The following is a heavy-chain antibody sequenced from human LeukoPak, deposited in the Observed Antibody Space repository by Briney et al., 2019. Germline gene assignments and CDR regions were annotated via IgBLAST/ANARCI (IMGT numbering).Heavy chain of an antibody. J-gene: IGHJ6*02. CDR2: INHSGST. V-gene: IGHV4-34*01. CDR3: ARAITIRGYGMDV. Sequence: SSETLSLTCAVYGGSFSGYYWSWIRQPPGKGLEWIGEINHSGSTNYNPSLKSRVTISVDTSKNQFSLKLSSVTAADTAVYYCARAITIRGYGMDVWGQGTTVTVSS. D-gene: IGHD3-3*01. CDR1: GGSFSGYY.